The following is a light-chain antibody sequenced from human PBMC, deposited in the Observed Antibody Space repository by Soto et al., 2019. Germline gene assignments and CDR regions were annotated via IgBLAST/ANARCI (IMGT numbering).Light chain of an antibody. J-gene: IGLJ1*01. CDR2: GNH. CDR3: ATCADSLHALHV. CDR1: TSNIGSNS. V-gene: IGLV1-44*01. Sequence: QSALTQPPSASGTPGQRVTISCSGSTSNIGSNSVNWFQQFPGAAPKLLIYGNHQRPSGVPDRFSGSKSGISASLAISGLQSEDEADYYCATCADSLHALHVSVPVTKVTVL.